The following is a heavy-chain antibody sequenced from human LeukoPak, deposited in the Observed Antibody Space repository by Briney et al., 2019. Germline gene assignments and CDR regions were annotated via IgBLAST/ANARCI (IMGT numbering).Heavy chain of an antibody. D-gene: IGHD2-2*01. J-gene: IGHJ6*02. CDR2: IIPIFGTA. CDR1: GGTFSSYA. V-gene: IGHV1-69*13. CDR3: ARDYEGSTSYYYYYGMDV. Sequence: SVKVSCKASGGTFSSYAISWVRQAPGQGLEWMGGIIPIFGTANYAQKFQGRVTITADESTSTAYMELSSLRSEDTAVYYCARDYEGSTSYYYYYGMDVWGQGTTVTVSS.